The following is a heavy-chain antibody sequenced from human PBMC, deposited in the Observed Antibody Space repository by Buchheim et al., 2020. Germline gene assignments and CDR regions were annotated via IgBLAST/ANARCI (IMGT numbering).Heavy chain of an antibody. Sequence: QVQLVESGGGVVQPGRSLRLSCAASEFTFSSYGMHWVRQAPGKGLEWVAVIWYDGSNKYYADSVKGRFTISRDNSKNTLYLQMNSLRAEDTAVYYCASGTIFGVVSFDYWGQGTL. V-gene: IGHV3-33*01. CDR3: ASGTIFGVVSFDY. CDR2: IWYDGSNK. CDR1: EFTFSSYG. J-gene: IGHJ4*02. D-gene: IGHD3-3*01.